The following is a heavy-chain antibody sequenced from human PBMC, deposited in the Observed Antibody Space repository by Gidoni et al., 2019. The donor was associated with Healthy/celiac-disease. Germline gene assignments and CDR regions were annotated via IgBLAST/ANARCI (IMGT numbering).Heavy chain of an antibody. Sequence: QVQLQQWGAGLLKPSETLSLTCAVYGGSFSGYYWSWIRQPPGKGLEWIGEINHSGSTNYNPSLKSRVTISVDTSKNQFSLKLSSVTAADTAVYYCARGIRGFWSGARNWFDPWGQGTLVTVSS. CDR3: ARGIRGFWSGARNWFDP. CDR1: GGSFSGYY. V-gene: IGHV4-34*01. J-gene: IGHJ5*02. CDR2: INHSGST. D-gene: IGHD3-3*01.